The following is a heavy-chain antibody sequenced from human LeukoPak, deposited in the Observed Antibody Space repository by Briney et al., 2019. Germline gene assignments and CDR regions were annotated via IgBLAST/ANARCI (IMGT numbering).Heavy chain of an antibody. V-gene: IGHV3-23*01. CDR3: AKDQEGYHRPIDY. D-gene: IGHD5-24*01. CDR1: GLTFNIYD. Sequence: GGSLILSCAASGLTFNIYDMHWVRQAPGKGLEWVSAISAGGGTKDYADSVKGRFSISRDNSKNTLFLQMNSLRAEDSAIYYCAKDQEGYHRPIDYWGQGTLVTVSS. CDR2: ISAGGGTK. J-gene: IGHJ4*02.